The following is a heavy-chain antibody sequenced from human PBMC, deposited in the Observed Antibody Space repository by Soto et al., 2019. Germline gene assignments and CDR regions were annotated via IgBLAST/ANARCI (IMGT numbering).Heavy chain of an antibody. V-gene: IGHV5-51*01. CDR2: IFPSDSDT. Sequence: HGESLKISCKASGYGFSSHCIGCVRQLPGKGPEWMGIIFPSDSDTRYDPSFQGHVTISADMSINTAYLQWNRLKASDTAMYYCATPGGFGMDVWGQGTPVTVS. J-gene: IGHJ6*02. CDR1: GYGFSSHC. CDR3: ATPGGFGMDV. D-gene: IGHD5-12*01.